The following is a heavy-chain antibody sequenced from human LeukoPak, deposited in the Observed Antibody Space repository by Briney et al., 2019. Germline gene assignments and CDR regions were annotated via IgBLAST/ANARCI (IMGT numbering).Heavy chain of an antibody. V-gene: IGHV1-8*02. CDR3: ARAGGYCGRISCPYYFDY. CDR2: MNPNSGNT. D-gene: IGHD2-15*01. J-gene: IGHJ4*02. CDR1: GYTFTSYG. Sequence: ASVKVSCKASGYTFTSYGISWVRQAAGQGLEWMGWMNPNSGNTGYAQKFQGRVTMTRNTSISTAYMELSSLRSEDTAVYYCARAGGYCGRISCPYYFDYWGQGSLVAVSS.